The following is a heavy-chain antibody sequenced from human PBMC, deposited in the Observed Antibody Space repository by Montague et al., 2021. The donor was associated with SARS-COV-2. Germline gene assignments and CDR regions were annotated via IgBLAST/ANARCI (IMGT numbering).Heavy chain of an antibody. CDR1: GFTFSNYA. J-gene: IGHJ3*02. CDR3: AKGEIGSGWYGAFDI. V-gene: IGHV3-30-3*01. CDR2: ISYDGSNK. Sequence: SLRLSCAASGFTFSNYAMHWVRQAPGKGLEWVAVISYDGSNKYYADSVKGRFTISRDNSKNTLYPQMNSLRAEDTALYYCAKGEIGSGWYGAFDIWGQGTMVTVSS. D-gene: IGHD6-19*01.